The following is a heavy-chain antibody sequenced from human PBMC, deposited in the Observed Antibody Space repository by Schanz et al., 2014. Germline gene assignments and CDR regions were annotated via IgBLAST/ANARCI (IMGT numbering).Heavy chain of an antibody. CDR1: GFTVSNNY. D-gene: IGHD5-12*01. CDR3: AREGEWGYDPPRH. V-gene: IGHV3-11*06. Sequence: VQLGESGGGLVQPGGSLRLSCAASGFTVSNNYMSWVRQPPGKGLEWVSYISSSSIYTNYADSVKGRFTISRDNAKNSLYLQMNSLRAEDTAVYYCAREGEWGYDPPRHWGQGTLVTVSS. J-gene: IGHJ4*02. CDR2: ISSSSIYT.